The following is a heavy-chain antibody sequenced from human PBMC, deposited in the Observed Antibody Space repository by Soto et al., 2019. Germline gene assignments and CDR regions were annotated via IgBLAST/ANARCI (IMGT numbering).Heavy chain of an antibody. CDR2: ISWNSGTI. CDR3: AKDLQYVDYVPLHFYGMDV. CDR1: GFTFDDYA. Sequence: PGGSLRLSCAASGFTFDDYAMHWVRQAPGKGLEWVSGISWNSGTIGYADSAKGRFTISRDNAKNSLYLQMNSLRAEDTALYYCAKDLQYVDYVPLHFYGMDVWGQGTTVTVSS. D-gene: IGHD4-17*01. V-gene: IGHV3-9*01. J-gene: IGHJ6*02.